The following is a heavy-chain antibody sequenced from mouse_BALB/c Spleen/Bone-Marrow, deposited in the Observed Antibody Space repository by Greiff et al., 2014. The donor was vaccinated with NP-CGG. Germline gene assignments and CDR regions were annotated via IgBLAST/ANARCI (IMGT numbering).Heavy chain of an antibody. CDR1: GFNIKDTY. CDR3: ARYYYGSSYFDY. CDR2: IDPANGNT. J-gene: IGHJ2*01. Sequence: EVKLQESGAELVEPGASVKLSCTASGFNIKDTYMHWVKQRPEQGLEWIGRIDPANGNTKYDPKFQGKATITADTSSNTAYLQLGSLTSEDTAVYYCARYYYGSSYFDYWGQGTTLTVSS. D-gene: IGHD1-1*01. V-gene: IGHV14-3*02.